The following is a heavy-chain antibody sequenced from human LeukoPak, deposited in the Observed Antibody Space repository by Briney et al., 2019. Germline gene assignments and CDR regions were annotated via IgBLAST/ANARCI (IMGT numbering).Heavy chain of an antibody. J-gene: IGHJ4*02. CDR3: ARGKSRGSHIDY. D-gene: IGHD1-26*01. CDR2: TYHSGST. V-gene: IGHV4-38-2*02. CDR1: GYSISTDYY. Sequence: ASETLSLTCTVSGYSISTDYYWGWIRQPPGKGLEWIGSTYHSGSTYYNPSLKSRVTISVDTSKNQFSLKLRSVTAADTALYYCARGKSRGSHIDYWGQGTLVTVSS.